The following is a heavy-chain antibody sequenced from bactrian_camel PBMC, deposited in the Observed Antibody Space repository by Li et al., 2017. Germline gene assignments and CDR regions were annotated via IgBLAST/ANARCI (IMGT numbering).Heavy chain of an antibody. CDR3: AAGCDREGYVHTLDRTDFRY. V-gene: IGHV3S55*01. CDR1: GSTRSGYC. D-gene: IGHD2*01. J-gene: IGHJ6*01. Sequence: HVQLVESGGGSVQAGGSLRLSCEVSGSTRSGYCMAWFRQAPGKEREAVAAINRDGNAKYGDSVLGRFTISRDNDKNTLYLQMNSLKPDDTAMYYCAAGCDREGYVHTLDRTDFRYWGQGTQVTVS. CDR2: INRDGNA.